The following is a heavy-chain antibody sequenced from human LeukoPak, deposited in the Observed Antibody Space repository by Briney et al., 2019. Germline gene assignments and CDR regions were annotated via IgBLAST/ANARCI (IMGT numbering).Heavy chain of an antibody. D-gene: IGHD6-19*01. J-gene: IGHJ4*02. CDR2: IYTSGST. CDR3: ARDRYNSGWTDY. V-gene: IGHV4-61*02. Sequence: PSETLSLTCTVSGGSISSGSYYWSWIRQPAGKGLEWIGRIYTSGSTNYNPSLKSRVTISVDTSKNQFSLKLSSVTAADTAVYYCARDRYNSGWTDYWGQGTLVTVSS. CDR1: GGSISSGSYY.